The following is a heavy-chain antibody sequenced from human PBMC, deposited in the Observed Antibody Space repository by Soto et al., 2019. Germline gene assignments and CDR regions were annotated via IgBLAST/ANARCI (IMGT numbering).Heavy chain of an antibody. CDR2: IYHSGST. J-gene: IGHJ4*02. CDR3: ARGSGGYSFGY. D-gene: IGHD1-26*01. CDR1: GGSIRSTNW. Sequence: SETLSLTCAVSGGSIRSTNWWIWVRQPPGKGLQWIGEIYHSGSTSYNPSLKSRVTISVDKSKNQFSLNLRSVTAADTAAYYCARGSGGYSFGYWGQGTLVTVSS. V-gene: IGHV4-4*02.